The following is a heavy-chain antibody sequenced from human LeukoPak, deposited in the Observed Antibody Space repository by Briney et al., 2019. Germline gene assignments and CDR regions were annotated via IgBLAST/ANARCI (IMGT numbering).Heavy chain of an antibody. J-gene: IGHJ6*02. V-gene: IGHV1-2*02. CDR3: AIDYHCFGMDV. CDR2: VNPHNGAT. CDR1: GYTFNAYY. Sequence: ASVKVSCKASGYTFNAYYVHWVRLAPGEGLEWMGWVNPHNGATSYSQKFQDRVTMTGDTSINTTYLELNRLGPDDSAIYYCAIDYHCFGMDVWGQGTTVTVSS.